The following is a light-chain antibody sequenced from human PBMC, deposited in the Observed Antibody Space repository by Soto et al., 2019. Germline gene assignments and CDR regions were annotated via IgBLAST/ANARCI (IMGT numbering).Light chain of an antibody. CDR3: QQYGSSPPIT. CDR1: QSVSSSY. J-gene: IGKJ2*01. Sequence: EIVLTQSPGTLSLSPGERATLSCRASQSVSSSYLAWYQQKPGQAPRLLIYGASSRATGIPDRFRGSGSGTDLTLTISRLEPEDFAVYYCQQYGSSPPITFGQGTKLEIK. V-gene: IGKV3-20*01. CDR2: GAS.